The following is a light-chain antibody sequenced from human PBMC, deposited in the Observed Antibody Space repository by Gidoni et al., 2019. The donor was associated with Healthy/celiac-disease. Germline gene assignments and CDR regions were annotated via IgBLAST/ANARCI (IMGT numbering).Light chain of an antibody. Sequence: EIVLTQSPATLSMSPGERATLSCRASQSVSIYLAWYQQNHGQAPRLLIYDASNRATGIPARFSGSGSGTDFTLTISSLEPRDFSVYYCQQRSNWPTFGGGTKVEIK. CDR3: QQRSNWPT. J-gene: IGKJ4*01. V-gene: IGKV3-11*01. CDR1: QSVSIY. CDR2: DAS.